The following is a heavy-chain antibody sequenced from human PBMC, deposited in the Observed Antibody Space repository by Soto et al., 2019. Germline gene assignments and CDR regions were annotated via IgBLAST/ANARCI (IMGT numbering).Heavy chain of an antibody. D-gene: IGHD3-3*01. J-gene: IGHJ3*02. V-gene: IGHV4-34*01. CDR2: INHSGST. Sequence: QVQLQQGGAGLLKPSETLSLTCAVYGGSFSGYYLRWIRQPQGKGLEWLGEINHSGSTNYNPSLKSGVTITVNTSKTQFSLKLSSATAADTAVYYCARLGAYYVFWSGPPPGAFDIGGQWTMVTVSS. CDR1: GGSFSGYY. CDR3: ARLGAYYVFWSGPPPGAFDI.